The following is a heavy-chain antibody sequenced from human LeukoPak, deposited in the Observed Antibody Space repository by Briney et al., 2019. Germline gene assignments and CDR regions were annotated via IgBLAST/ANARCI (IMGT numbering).Heavy chain of an antibody. CDR1: GFTFSNYW. CDR3: ARGLTSSDTIDY. Sequence: PGGSLRLSCAVSGFTFSNYWMSWVRQAPGKGLEWVANIKQDGSVKYYVDSVKGRFTISRENAKNSLYLQMDSLRVEDTAVYYCARGLTSSDTIDYWGQGTLVTVSS. V-gene: IGHV3-7*01. D-gene: IGHD2-2*01. J-gene: IGHJ4*02. CDR2: IKQDGSVK.